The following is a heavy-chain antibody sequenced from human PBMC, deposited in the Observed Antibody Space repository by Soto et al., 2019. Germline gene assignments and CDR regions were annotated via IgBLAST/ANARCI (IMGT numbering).Heavy chain of an antibody. V-gene: IGHV3-23*01. Sequence: PGGSLRLSCAASGFPFSRYAMRCVRQAPGKGLELVSAIGGRGDRPSGADSVKGRFPLSSDHSPPTLDLHGPSRRAGDPAVYYCEKVLDEYMVVNGYLYWGQGTRVT. J-gene: IGHJ4*02. CDR2: IGGRGDRP. CDR1: GFPFSRYA. CDR3: EKVLDEYMVVNGYLY. D-gene: IGHD3-9*01.